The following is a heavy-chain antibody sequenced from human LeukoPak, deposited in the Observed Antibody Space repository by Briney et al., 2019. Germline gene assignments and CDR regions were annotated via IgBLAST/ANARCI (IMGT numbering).Heavy chain of an antibody. CDR3: STTYYYDSSEGY. Sequence: PGGSLRLSCAASGFTFSNAWMNWVRQAPGKGLEWVGRIKSKTDGGTTDYAAPVKGRFTISRNDSKNTLYLQMNSLKTEDTAVYYCSTTYYYDSSEGYWGQGTLVTVSS. CDR1: GFTFSNAW. D-gene: IGHD3-22*01. CDR2: IKSKTDGGTT. V-gene: IGHV3-15*07. J-gene: IGHJ4*02.